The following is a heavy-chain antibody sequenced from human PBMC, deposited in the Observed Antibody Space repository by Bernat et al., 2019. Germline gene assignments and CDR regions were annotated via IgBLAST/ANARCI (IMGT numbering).Heavy chain of an antibody. D-gene: IGHD3-3*01. Sequence: QEQLQESGPGLVKPSETLSLTCTVSVGSIGIYYWSCIRQPPGKGLEWIAFISYTGDTNYNPSLKSLVIISVDTSKSQVSLELPSVTAAVTAVYYCARMETYYDFWSGLAGKPLDYWGQGTLVTVSS. J-gene: IGHJ4*02. CDR2: ISYTGDT. V-gene: IGHV4-59*01. CDR3: ARMETYYDFWSGLAGKPLDY. CDR1: VGSIGIYY.